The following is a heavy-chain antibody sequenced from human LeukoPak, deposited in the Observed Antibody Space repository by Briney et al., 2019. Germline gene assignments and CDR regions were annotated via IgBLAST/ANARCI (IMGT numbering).Heavy chain of an antibody. CDR3: ARDGYSYGLDP. CDR2: IYYSGST. V-gene: IGHV4-59*01. CDR1: GFTFSSYS. D-gene: IGHD5-18*01. J-gene: IGHJ5*02. Sequence: GSLRLSCAASGFTFSSYSMSWIRQPPGKGLEWIGYIYYSGSTNYNPSLKSRVTISVDTSKNQFSLKLSSVTAADTAVYYCARDGYSYGLDPWGQGTLVTVSS.